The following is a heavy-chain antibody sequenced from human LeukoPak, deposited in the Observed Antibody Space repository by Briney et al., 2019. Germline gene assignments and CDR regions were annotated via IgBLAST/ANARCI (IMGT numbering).Heavy chain of an antibody. CDR2: IRYDGSNK. CDR1: GFTFSSYG. D-gene: IGHD6-13*01. Sequence: GGSLRLSCAASGFTFSSYGMHWVRQAPGKGLEWVAFIRYDGSNKYYADSVKGRFTISRDNAKNSLYLQMNSLRAEDTAVYYCARSGYSSSWYAPSDAFDIWGQGTMVTVSS. V-gene: IGHV3-30*02. CDR3: ARSGYSSSWYAPSDAFDI. J-gene: IGHJ3*02.